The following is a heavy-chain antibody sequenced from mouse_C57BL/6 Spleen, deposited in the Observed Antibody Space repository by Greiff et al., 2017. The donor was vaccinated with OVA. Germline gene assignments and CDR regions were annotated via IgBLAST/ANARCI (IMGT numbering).Heavy chain of an antibody. J-gene: IGHJ3*01. D-gene: IGHD2-1*01. CDR1: GYAFSSYW. CDR2: IYPGDGDT. V-gene: IGHV1-80*01. Sequence: VQGVESGAELVKPGASVKISCKASGYAFSSYWMNWVKQRPGKGLEWIGQIYPGDGDTNYNGKFKGKATLTADKSSSTAYMQLSSLTSEDSAVYFCARWGNLAYWGQGTLVTVSA. CDR3: ARWGNLAY.